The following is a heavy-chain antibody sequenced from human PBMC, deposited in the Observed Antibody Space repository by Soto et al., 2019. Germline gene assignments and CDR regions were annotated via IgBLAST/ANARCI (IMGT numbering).Heavy chain of an antibody. V-gene: IGHV4-4*02. CDR3: ARVIGSGDGYFDY. Sequence: QVQLQESGPGLLKPSGTLSLTCAVSGDSISGTNWWTWVRQPPGKGLEWIGEMHHSGNTNYNPALKSRVTISVDKSKNQFSLKLTSVTAADTDVYYCARVIGSGDGYFDYWVHGTLVTVSS. CDR1: GDSISGTNW. J-gene: IGHJ4*01. D-gene: IGHD5-12*01. CDR2: MHHSGNT.